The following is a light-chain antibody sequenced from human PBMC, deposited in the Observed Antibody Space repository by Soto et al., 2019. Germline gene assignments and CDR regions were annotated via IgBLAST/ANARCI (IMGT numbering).Light chain of an antibody. V-gene: IGKV3-15*01. CDR1: QSVSSN. CDR3: QQYNNWPRTTWT. CDR2: GAS. J-gene: IGKJ1*01. Sequence: EIVMTQSPATLSVSPGERATLSCRASQSVSSNLAWYQQKPGQAPRLLIYGASTRATGIPARFSGSGSGTEFTLTISSLQSEDFAVYYCQQYNNWPRTTWTFGQGTKVEIK.